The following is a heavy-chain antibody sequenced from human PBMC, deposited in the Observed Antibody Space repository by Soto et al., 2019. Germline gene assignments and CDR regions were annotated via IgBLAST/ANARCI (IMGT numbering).Heavy chain of an antibody. Sequence: QITLKESGPTLVKPTQTLTLTCAFSGFSLSTSGVGVGWIRQPPGKALECLALLYWDDDKRYNPSLKSRLTITRDTSKNQVVLTMTNIDPADTATYYCPHSRIYSGTYHNWFDPWCQGTLVTVSS. D-gene: IGHD1-26*01. J-gene: IGHJ5*02. CDR3: PHSRIYSGTYHNWFDP. CDR2: LYWDDDK. CDR1: GFSLSTSGVG. V-gene: IGHV2-5*02.